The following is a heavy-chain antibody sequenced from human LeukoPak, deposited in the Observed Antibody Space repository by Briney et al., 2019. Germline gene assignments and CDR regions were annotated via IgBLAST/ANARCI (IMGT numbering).Heavy chain of an antibody. J-gene: IGHJ4*02. V-gene: IGHV3-21*01. CDR2: ISSSSTYI. Sequence: GGSLRLSCAASGFTFNTYTVGWVRQAPGKRLEWVASISSSSTYIYYADSVKGRFTISRDNAKNSLSLQMHSLRAEHTAVYYCARDMSPKCSGGRCYLDYWGQGTLVTVSS. CDR1: GFTFNTYT. CDR3: ARDMSPKCSGGRCYLDY. D-gene: IGHD2-15*01.